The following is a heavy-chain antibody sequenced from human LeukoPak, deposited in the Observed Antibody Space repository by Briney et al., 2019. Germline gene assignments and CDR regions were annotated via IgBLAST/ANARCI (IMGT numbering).Heavy chain of an antibody. D-gene: IGHD4-11*01. CDR2: ISAYNGDT. CDR1: GYTFTSYG. CDR3: ARAEDRESTASFDP. V-gene: IGHV1-18*01. Sequence: GASVKVSCKASGYTFTSYGISWVRQAPGQGLEWMGWISAYNGDTKYAQKLQGRVTMTRDTSTSTAYMELRSLRSEDTAVYYCARAEDRESTASFDPWGQGTLVTVSS. J-gene: IGHJ5*02.